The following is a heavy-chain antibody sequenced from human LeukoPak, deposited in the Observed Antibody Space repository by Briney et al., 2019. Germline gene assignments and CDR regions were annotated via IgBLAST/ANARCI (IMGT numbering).Heavy chain of an antibody. CDR2: IYSTGSN. J-gene: IGHJ4*02. V-gene: IGHV4-59*01. Sequence: SETLSLTCTVSGGSISSYFWTWIRQPPGKGLEWIGYIYSTGSNNYNPSLKSRVTISIDTSKNQFSLKVRSVTAADPAVYYCARAAYDSAWHIDYWGQGTLVTVSS. D-gene: IGHD6-19*01. CDR3: ARAAYDSAWHIDY. CDR1: GGSISSYF.